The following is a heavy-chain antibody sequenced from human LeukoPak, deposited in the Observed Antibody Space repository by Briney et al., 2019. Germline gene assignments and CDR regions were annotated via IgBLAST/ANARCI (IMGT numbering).Heavy chain of an antibody. V-gene: IGHV1-18*01. CDR3: ARSGRMTAAAASFDY. Sequence: ASVKVSCKASGYTFTNYGISWVRQAPGQGLEWMGWISAYNGDTNFAQKLQGRVTMTTDTSTSTAYMDLRSLSSDDTALYYCARSGRMTAAAASFDYWGQGTLVTVSS. D-gene: IGHD6-13*01. J-gene: IGHJ4*02. CDR1: GYTFTNYG. CDR2: ISAYNGDT.